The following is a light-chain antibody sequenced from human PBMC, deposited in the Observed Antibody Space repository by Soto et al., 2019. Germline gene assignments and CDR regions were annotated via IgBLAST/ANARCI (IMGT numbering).Light chain of an antibody. CDR1: KLGNKY. CDR2: KDS. Sequence: ELTQPPSVSVSPGQTASITCSGDKLGNKYACWYQQKPGQSPVLVIYKDSKRPSGIPERFSGSNSGNTATLTISGTQAMDEADYYCQVWDSSTRVFGGGTKVTVL. CDR3: QVWDSSTRV. V-gene: IGLV3-1*01. J-gene: IGLJ3*02.